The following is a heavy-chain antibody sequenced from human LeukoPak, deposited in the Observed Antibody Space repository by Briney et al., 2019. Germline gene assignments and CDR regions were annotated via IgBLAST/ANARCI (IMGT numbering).Heavy chain of an antibody. D-gene: IGHD2-2*01. Sequence: GGSLRLSCAASGFTFSSYGMHWVRQAPGKGLEWVAFIRYDGSNKYYADSVKGRFTISRDNSKNTLYLQMNSLRAEDTAVYYCAKDRDDLVVVPAGFDYWGQGTLVTVSS. CDR1: GFTFSSYG. J-gene: IGHJ4*02. V-gene: IGHV3-30*02. CDR2: IRYDGSNK. CDR3: AKDRDDLVVVPAGFDY.